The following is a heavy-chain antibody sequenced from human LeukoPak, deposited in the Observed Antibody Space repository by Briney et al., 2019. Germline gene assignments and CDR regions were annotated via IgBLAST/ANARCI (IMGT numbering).Heavy chain of an antibody. CDR1: GGSISSSNW. CDR3: ARTPGPDILTGYSNWFDP. J-gene: IGHJ5*02. CDR2: IYHSGST. Sequence: TSGTLSLTCAVSGGSISSSNWWSWVRQPPGKGLEWIGEIYHSGSTNYNPSLKSRVIISVDKSKNQFSLKLSSVTAADTAVYYCARTPGPDILTGYSNWFDPWGQGTLVTVSS. V-gene: IGHV4-4*02. D-gene: IGHD3-9*01.